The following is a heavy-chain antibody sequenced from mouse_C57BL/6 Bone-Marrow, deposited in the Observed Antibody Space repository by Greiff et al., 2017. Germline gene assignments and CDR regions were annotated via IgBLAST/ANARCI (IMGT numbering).Heavy chain of an antibody. D-gene: IGHD2-5*01. J-gene: IGHJ3*01. CDR3: ERGSSNYTWFAY. V-gene: IGHV1-7*01. CDR1: GYTFTSYW. Sequence: QVHLQQSGAELVKPGASVKLSCKASGYTFTSYWMHWVKQRPGQGLEWIGYINPNSGYTKYNQKFKDKATLTADKPSSTAYMQLSSLTYEDSAVYCGERGSSNYTWFAYWGQGTLVTVSA. CDR2: INPNSGYT.